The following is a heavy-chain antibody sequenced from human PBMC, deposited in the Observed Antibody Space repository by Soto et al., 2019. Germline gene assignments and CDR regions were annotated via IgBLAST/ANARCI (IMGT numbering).Heavy chain of an antibody. CDR3: ARPYSSSWNFDY. CDR2: IYYSGST. Sequence: QLQLQESGPGLVKPSETLSLTCTVSDGSISSSFYYWGWIRQPPGKGLEWIGGIYYSGSTYHNPSLKSRVTISVDTSKNQFSLRLSSVTAADTAVYYCARPYSSSWNFDYWGQGTLVTVSS. J-gene: IGHJ4*02. V-gene: IGHV4-39*01. CDR1: DGSISSSFYY. D-gene: IGHD6-13*01.